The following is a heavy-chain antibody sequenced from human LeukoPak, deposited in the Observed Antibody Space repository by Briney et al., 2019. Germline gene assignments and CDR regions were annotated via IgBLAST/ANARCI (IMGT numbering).Heavy chain of an antibody. CDR3: AGRARWFGKLLPPLIDY. J-gene: IGHJ4*02. V-gene: IGHV4-39*07. CDR1: GGSISSSSYY. CDR2: IYYSGST. Sequence: PSETLSLTCTVSGGSISSSSYYWGWIRQPPGKGLEWIGSIYYSGSTYYNPSLKGRVTISVDTSKNQFSLKLSSVTAADTAVYYCAGRARWFGKLLPPLIDYWGQGTLVTVSS. D-gene: IGHD3-10*01.